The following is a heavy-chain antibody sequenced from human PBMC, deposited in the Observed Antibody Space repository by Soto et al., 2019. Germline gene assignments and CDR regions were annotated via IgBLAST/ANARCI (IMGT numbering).Heavy chain of an antibody. V-gene: IGHV3-23*01. CDR2: ISGSGDST. CDR1: GFTFSSYA. D-gene: IGHD3-22*01. Sequence: EVQLLESGGGLVQPGGSLRLSCAASGFTFSSYAMSWVRQAPGKGLEWVSAISGSGDSTYYADSVKGRFTISRDNSKNTLFLQMNSLRAEATAVYYCAKTYYCDSSGYFRYYFDYWGQGTLVTVSS. J-gene: IGHJ4*02. CDR3: AKTYYCDSSGYFRYYFDY.